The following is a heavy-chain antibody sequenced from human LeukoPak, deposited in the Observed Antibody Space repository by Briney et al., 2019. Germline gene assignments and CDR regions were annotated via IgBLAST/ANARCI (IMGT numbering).Heavy chain of an antibody. CDR3: AKQVAGTYRGSVYYGMDV. J-gene: IGHJ6*02. D-gene: IGHD6-19*01. CDR2: ISYDGSNK. Sequence: PGGSLRLSCAASGFTFSSYGMHWVRQAPGKGLEWVAVISYDGSNKYYADSVKGRFTISRDNSKNTLYLQMNSLRAEDTAVYYCAKQVAGTYRGSVYYGMDVWGQGTTVTVSS. CDR1: GFTFSSYG. V-gene: IGHV3-30*18.